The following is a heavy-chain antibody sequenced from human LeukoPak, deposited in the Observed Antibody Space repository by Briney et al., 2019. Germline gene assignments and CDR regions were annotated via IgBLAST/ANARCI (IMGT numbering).Heavy chain of an antibody. CDR3: ARDQGYCTNGVCPYYYYYMDV. D-gene: IGHD2-8*01. CDR1: GFTFSSYA. J-gene: IGHJ6*03. V-gene: IGHV3-30*04. CDR2: ISYDGSNK. Sequence: GGSLRLSCAASGFTFSSYAMHWVRQAPGKGLEWVAVISYDGSNKYYADSVKGRFTISRDNSKNTLYLQMNSLRAEDTAVYYCARDQGYCTNGVCPYYYYYMDVWGKGTTVTVSS.